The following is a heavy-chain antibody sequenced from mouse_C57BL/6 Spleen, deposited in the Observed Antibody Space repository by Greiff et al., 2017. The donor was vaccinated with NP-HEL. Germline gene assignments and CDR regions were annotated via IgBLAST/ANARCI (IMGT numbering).Heavy chain of an antibody. CDR3: ARNPYGRAMDY. CDR2: INPNNGGT. Sequence: VQLQQSGPELVKPGASVKIPCKASGYTFTDYNMDWVKQSHGKSLEWIGDINPNNGGTIYNQKFKGKATLTVNKSSSTAYMELRSLTSEDTAVYYCARNPYGRAMDYWGQGTSVTVSS. V-gene: IGHV1-18*01. CDR1: GYTFTDYN. D-gene: IGHD1-1*01. J-gene: IGHJ4*01.